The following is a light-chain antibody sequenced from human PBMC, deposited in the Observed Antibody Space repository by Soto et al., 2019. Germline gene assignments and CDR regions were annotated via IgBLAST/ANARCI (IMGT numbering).Light chain of an antibody. CDR3: LQDYNYPWT. J-gene: IGKJ1*01. CDR2: AAS. Sequence: AIQMTQSPSSLSASVGDRVTITCRASQGIRNDLGWNQQKPGKAPELLIFAASNLQSEVPSRFSGSGSGTDFTLTISSLQPEDFATYYCLQDYNYPWTFGQGTKVEIE. V-gene: IGKV1-6*01. CDR1: QGIRND.